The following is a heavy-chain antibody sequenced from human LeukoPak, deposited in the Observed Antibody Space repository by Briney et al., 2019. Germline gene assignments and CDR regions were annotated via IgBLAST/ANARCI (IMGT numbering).Heavy chain of an antibody. Sequence: NPSETLSLTCTVSGVSISSANYYWGWIRQPPGKGLEWVGSIFESGITYYNPSLTSRATISVDMSKNQFSLKLSSVTAADTGVHYCAGSSGGSWLQPLGTFDIWGQGTMVTVSS. D-gene: IGHD2-15*01. CDR3: AGSSGGSWLQPLGTFDI. CDR1: GVSISSANYY. V-gene: IGHV4-39*01. J-gene: IGHJ3*02. CDR2: IFESGIT.